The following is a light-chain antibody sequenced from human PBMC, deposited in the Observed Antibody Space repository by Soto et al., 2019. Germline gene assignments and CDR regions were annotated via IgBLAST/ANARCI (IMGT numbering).Light chain of an antibody. CDR2: GAS. V-gene: IGKV3-20*01. CDR1: QSVRSTY. J-gene: IGKJ2*01. CDR3: QQYDNSPMYT. Sequence: EIVLTQSPGTLSLSPGERATLSCRASQSVRSTYLAWYQHKPGQGPRLLIYGASSRATGTPDRFSGSGSGTDFTLTISRLDPEDFAVYYCQQYDNSPMYTFGQGTKLEIK.